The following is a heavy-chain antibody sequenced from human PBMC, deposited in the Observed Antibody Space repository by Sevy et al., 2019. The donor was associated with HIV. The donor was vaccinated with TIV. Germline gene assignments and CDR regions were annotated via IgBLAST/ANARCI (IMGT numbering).Heavy chain of an antibody. J-gene: IGHJ4*02. CDR2: IYYNGHI. D-gene: IGHD1-26*01. Sequence: SDTLSLTCTVSGGSITSLYWNWIRQPPGKGLEWIANIYYNGHINYNPSLKSRVTLSLDTSKYQFSLRLSSVTAADTAMYYCAGENAWGRGYSWGQGTLVTVSS. CDR3: AGENAWGRGYS. CDR1: GGSITSLY. V-gene: IGHV4-59*08.